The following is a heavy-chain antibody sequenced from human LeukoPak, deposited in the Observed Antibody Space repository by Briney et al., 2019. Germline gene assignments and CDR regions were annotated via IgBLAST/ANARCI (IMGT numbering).Heavy chain of an antibody. D-gene: IGHD3-10*01. V-gene: IGHV3-53*01. CDR1: GFTVSSNY. J-gene: IGHJ4*02. CDR3: ARELYGSGSYYHGY. CDR2: IYSGGCT. Sequence: PGGSLRLSCAASGFTVSSNYMSWVRQAPGKGLEWVSVIYSGGCTYYADSVKGRFTISRDNSKNTVYLQMNSLRAEDTAVYYCARELYGSGSYYHGYWGQGTLVTVSS.